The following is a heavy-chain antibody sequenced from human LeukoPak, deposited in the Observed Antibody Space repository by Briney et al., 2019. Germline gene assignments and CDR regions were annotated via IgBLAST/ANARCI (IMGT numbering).Heavy chain of an antibody. CDR2: ISYDGSNK. D-gene: IGHD2-2*01. CDR3: ARDKRYCSSTSSYGVFDY. CDR1: GFTFSSYA. J-gene: IGHJ4*02. Sequence: GGSLRLSCAASGFTFSSYAMHWVRQAPGKGLEWVAVISYDGSNKYYADSVKGRFTISRDNSKNTLYLQMNSLRAEDTAVYYCARDKRYCSSTSSYGVFDYWGQGTLVTVSS. V-gene: IGHV3-30-3*01.